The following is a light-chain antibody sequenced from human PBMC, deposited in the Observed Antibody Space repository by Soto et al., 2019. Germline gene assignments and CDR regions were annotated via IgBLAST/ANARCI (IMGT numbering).Light chain of an antibody. Sequence: EIVLTQSPATLSLSPGEGATLSCRASQSVGSLLAWYQQKPGQAPRLVIYAASNMATGIPARFSGSGSGTEFTLTISSLEPEDFAVYYCQQLSNWPITFGQGTRLEIK. CDR3: QQLSNWPIT. J-gene: IGKJ5*01. V-gene: IGKV3-11*01. CDR2: AAS. CDR1: QSVGSL.